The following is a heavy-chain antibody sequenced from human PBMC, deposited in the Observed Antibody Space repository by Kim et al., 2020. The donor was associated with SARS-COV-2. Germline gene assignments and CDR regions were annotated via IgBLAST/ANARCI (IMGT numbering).Heavy chain of an antibody. D-gene: IGHD6-19*01. J-gene: IGHJ4*02. Sequence: ASVKVSCKAFGYTFIDYSMNWVRQAPGQGLEWMGIINPSRNSAIYAQKFRGRITITRDTSTSTVYMELSSLTSEDTALYYCARDQGYSSSDFDYWGQGTLVTVSS. CDR3: ARDQGYSSSDFDY. V-gene: IGHV1-46*01. CDR2: INPSRNSA. CDR1: GYTFIDYS.